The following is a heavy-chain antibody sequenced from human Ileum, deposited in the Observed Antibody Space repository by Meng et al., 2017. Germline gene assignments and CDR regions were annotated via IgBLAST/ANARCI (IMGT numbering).Heavy chain of an antibody. CDR1: EYSFSHYY. D-gene: IGHD3-16*01. V-gene: IGHV1-46*01. J-gene: IGHJ4*02. CDR2: SNPGGGST. CDR3: VREFRGGYFDY. Sequence: QVQSVHAGAKVKKPVSYVQVSCKSSEYSFSHYYLHWMRQAPGQGLEWLGVSNPGGGSTNYAQKFQGTVTMTRDTSANTVYMELGSLKSEDTAVYYCVREFRGGYFDYWGQGTLVTVSS.